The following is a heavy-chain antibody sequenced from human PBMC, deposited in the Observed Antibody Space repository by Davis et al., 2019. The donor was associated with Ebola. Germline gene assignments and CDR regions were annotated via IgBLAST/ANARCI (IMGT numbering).Heavy chain of an antibody. J-gene: IGHJ3*02. CDR2: IYHSGST. D-gene: IGHD5-24*01. CDR1: GGSFSGYY. V-gene: IGHV4-34*01. CDR3: VGGRWLI. Sequence: MPGGSLRLSCAVYGGSFSGYYWSWIRQPPGKGLEWIGEIYHSGSTNYNPSLKSRVTISVDKSKNQFSLKLSSVTAADTAVYYCVGGRWLIWGQGTMVTVSS.